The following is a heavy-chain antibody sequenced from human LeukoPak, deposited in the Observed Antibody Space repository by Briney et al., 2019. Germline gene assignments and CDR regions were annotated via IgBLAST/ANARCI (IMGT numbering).Heavy chain of an antibody. CDR2: ISSSSSYI. J-gene: IGHJ6*04. CDR1: GFTFSSYS. CDR3: ARDTYYDILTGPSRLDV. D-gene: IGHD3-9*01. V-gene: IGHV3-21*01. Sequence: GGSLRLSCAESGFTFSSYSMNWVRQAPGKGLEWVSSISSSSSYIYYADSVKGRFTISRDNAKNSLYLQMNSLRAEDTAVYYCARDTYYDILTGPSRLDVWGKGTTVTVSS.